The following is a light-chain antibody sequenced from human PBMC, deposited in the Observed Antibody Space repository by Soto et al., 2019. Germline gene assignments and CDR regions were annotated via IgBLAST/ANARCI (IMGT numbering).Light chain of an antibody. V-gene: IGKV1-9*01. CDR1: QDIAIY. CDR3: QQLRMYPST. CDR2: AAS. Sequence: IQLTQSPSSLSASVGDRVTITCRASQDIAIYLAWYQQKPGEAPKLLIYAASTLYGGVPSRFSGSGSGTDFALTITSLQAEDFETHYCQQLRMYPSTFGGGTKVDIX. J-gene: IGKJ4*01.